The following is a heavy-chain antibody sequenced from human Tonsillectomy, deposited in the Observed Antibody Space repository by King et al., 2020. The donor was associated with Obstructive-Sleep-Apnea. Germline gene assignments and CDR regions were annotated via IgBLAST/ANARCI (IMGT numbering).Heavy chain of an antibody. CDR1: GGSISTHY. J-gene: IGHJ4*02. D-gene: IGHD1-26*01. CDR2: IYYSGST. V-gene: IGHV4-59*08. CDR3: ARSHRRMGASWYFDY. Sequence: QLQESGPGLVKPSETLSLTCAVSGGSISTHYSSWIRQPPGKGLEWIGYIYYSGSTNYNPSLKSRVTISVDTSKNQFSLKVNSVTAADTAIYYCARSHRRMGASWYFDYWGQGTLVTVSS.